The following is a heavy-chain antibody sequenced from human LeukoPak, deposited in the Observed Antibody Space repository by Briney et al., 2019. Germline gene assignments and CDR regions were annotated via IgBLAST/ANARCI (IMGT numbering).Heavy chain of an antibody. CDR2: ITVSGDST. CDR3: ATDLGIAAVGTVS. Sequence: GGSLRLSCAASGFTFTSYAMTWVGQAPGKGLEWVSTITVSGDSTYYADSVKGRFTISRDNSQNTLYLQMNSLGAEDTAAYYCATDLGIAAVGTVSWGPGTLVTLSS. D-gene: IGHD6-13*01. V-gene: IGHV3-23*01. J-gene: IGHJ5*02. CDR1: GFTFTSYA.